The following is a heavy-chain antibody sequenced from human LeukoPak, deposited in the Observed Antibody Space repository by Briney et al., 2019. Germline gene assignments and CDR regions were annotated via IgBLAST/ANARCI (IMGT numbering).Heavy chain of an antibody. V-gene: IGHV3-30*02. CDR1: GFTFSSYG. D-gene: IGHD3-16*01. CDR3: AKDVGDRFDY. J-gene: IGHJ4*02. Sequence: GGSLRLSCAASGFTFSSYGMHWVRQAPGKGLEWVAFIRYDGSNKYYADSVKGRFTTSRDNSKNTLYLQMNSLRAEDTAVYYCAKDVGDRFDYWGQGTLVTVSS. CDR2: IRYDGSNK.